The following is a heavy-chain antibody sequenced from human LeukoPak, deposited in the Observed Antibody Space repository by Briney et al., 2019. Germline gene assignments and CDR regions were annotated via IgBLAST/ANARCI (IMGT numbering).Heavy chain of an antibody. D-gene: IGHD3-10*01. CDR1: GGSITSDTYY. Sequence: SEILSLTCTVSGGSITSDTYYWSWIRQPPGKGLEWIGYIYSSGSTNYNPSLKSRVTISVDTSNNHFSLNLSSVTAADTAVYYCARSPRGPPGFTMDVWGKGTTVTVSS. V-gene: IGHV4-61*03. CDR3: ARSPRGPPGFTMDV. CDR2: IYSSGST. J-gene: IGHJ6*03.